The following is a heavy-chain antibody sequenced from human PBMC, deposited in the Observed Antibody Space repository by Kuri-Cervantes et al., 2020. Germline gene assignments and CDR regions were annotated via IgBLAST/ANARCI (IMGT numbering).Heavy chain of an antibody. Sequence: GGSLRLSCAASGFTFSSYAMHWVRQAPGKGLEWVAVISYDGSNKYYADSVKGRFTISRDNSKNTLYLQMNSLRAEDTAVYYCARELHSSSWGQLDPWGQGNLVTVSS. CDR2: ISYDGSNK. V-gene: IGHV3-30-3*01. CDR1: GFTFSSYA. CDR3: ARELHSSSWGQLDP. J-gene: IGHJ5*02. D-gene: IGHD6-13*01.